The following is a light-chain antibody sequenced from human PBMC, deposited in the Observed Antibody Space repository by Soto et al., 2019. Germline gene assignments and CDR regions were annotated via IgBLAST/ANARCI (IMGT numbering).Light chain of an antibody. J-gene: IGKJ4*01. CDR3: QQSYSTPRT. CDR1: QSISSY. Sequence: DIQMTQSPSSLSASVGDRVTITCRASQSISSYLNWYQQKPGNAPKLLIDAASSLQSGVPSRFSGSGSGTDFTLTISSLQPEDCATYYCQQSYSTPRTFGGGTKVEIK. V-gene: IGKV1-39*01. CDR2: AAS.